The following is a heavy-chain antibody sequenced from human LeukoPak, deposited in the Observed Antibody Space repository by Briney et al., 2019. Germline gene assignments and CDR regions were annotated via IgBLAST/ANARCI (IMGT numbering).Heavy chain of an antibody. CDR2: INPNSGGT. CDR3: ARVPYCSGGSCYLDY. V-gene: IGHV1-2*02. J-gene: IGHJ4*02. Sequence: ASVKVSCKASGYTFTGYYMHWVRQAPGQGLEWMGWINPNSGGTNYAQKFQGRVIMTRDTSISTAYMELSRLRSDDTAVYYCARVPYCSGGSCYLDYWGQGTLVTVSS. D-gene: IGHD2-15*01. CDR1: GYTFTGYY.